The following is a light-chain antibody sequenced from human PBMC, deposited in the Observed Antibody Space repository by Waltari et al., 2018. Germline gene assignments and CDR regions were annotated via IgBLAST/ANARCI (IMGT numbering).Light chain of an antibody. CDR3: QQRSIWPPLT. Sequence: EIVLTQSPATLSLSPGERATLSCRASQRVSRYLAWYQQKPGQAPRLLIYDASNRATGIPARFSGSGSGTDFTLTISSLEPEDSAVYYCQQRSIWPPLTFGGGTKVEIK. CDR1: QRVSRY. CDR2: DAS. V-gene: IGKV3-11*01. J-gene: IGKJ4*01.